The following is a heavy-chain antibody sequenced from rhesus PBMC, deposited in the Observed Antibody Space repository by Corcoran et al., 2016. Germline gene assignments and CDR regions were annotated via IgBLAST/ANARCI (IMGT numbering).Heavy chain of an antibody. CDR3: ARGYCTSTTCWNFDY. CDR2: IGGSSGST. CDR1: GYSISSGYG. V-gene: IGHV4-127*01. J-gene: IGHJ4*01. D-gene: IGHD2-2*01. Sequence: QVQLQESGPGLVKPSETLSLTCAVSGYSISSGYGWSWISQPPGKGLEWIGYIGGSSGSTNYNPSLKRRVTISKDTFNNQFSLKLSSVTAADTAVYYCARGYCTSTTCWNFDYWGQGVLVTVSS.